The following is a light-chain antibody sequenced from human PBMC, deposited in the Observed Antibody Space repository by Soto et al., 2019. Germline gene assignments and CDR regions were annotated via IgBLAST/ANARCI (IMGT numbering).Light chain of an antibody. CDR3: RSFAGRNDFGV. Sequence: QSALTQPPSASGSPGQSVTISCTGTSSDVGANNYVSWYQQHPGQAPKLIIHEVDKRPSGVPDRFSGSKSGNTASLTVSGLQAEDEAVYYCRSFAGRNDFGVFGGGTKLTVL. V-gene: IGLV2-8*01. CDR2: EVD. CDR1: SSDVGANNY. J-gene: IGLJ3*02.